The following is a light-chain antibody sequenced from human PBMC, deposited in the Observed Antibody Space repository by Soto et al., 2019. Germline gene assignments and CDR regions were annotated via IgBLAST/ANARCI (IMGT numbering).Light chain of an antibody. CDR3: SSYTARSTLV. V-gene: IGLV2-14*01. J-gene: IGLJ3*02. Sequence: QSALTQPASVSGSPGQSITISCNGTSSDVGGHDYVSWYQQHPGKAPKLTIFEVSNRPSGVSNRFSGSKSGNTASLTISGLQAEDEADYYCSSYTARSTLVFGGGTKLTVL. CDR2: EVS. CDR1: SSDVGGHDY.